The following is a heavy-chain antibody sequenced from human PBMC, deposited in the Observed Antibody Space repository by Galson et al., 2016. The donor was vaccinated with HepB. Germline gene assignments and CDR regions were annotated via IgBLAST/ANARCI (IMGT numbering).Heavy chain of an antibody. J-gene: IGHJ5*02. V-gene: IGHV3-53*01. CDR1: GFTVSSTF. CDR2: IYSCDST. Sequence: SLRLSCAASGFTVSSTFMTRVRQAPGKGLEWVSVIYSCDSTNYADSVKGGFTISRDNSKNTLYLQMNSLRVEDTAVYYCARGKAVTGSDPLDPWGQGTLVTVSS. CDR3: ARGKAVTGSDPLDP. D-gene: IGHD6-19*01.